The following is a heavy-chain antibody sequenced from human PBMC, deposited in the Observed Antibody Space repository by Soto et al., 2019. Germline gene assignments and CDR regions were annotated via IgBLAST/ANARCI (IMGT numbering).Heavy chain of an antibody. J-gene: IGHJ4*02. CDR3: ATDFLAIGGDDY. Sequence: ASVKVSRKVSGYTLTELSMHWVRQAPGKGLEWMGGFDPEDGETIYAQKFQGRVTMTEDTSTDTAYMELSSLRSEDTAVYYCATDFLAIGGDDYWGQGTLVTVSS. CDR1: GYTLTELS. V-gene: IGHV1-24*01. CDR2: FDPEDGET. D-gene: IGHD5-12*01.